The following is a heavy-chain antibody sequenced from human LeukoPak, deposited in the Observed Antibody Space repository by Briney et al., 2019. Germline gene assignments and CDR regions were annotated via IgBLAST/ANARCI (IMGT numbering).Heavy chain of an antibody. D-gene: IGHD5-18*01. Sequence: ASVKVSCKASGYTFTSYDINWVRQATGQGLEWMGWMNPNSGNTGYAQKFQGRVTMTRNTSISTAYMELSSLRSEDTAVYYCARAQKDIAMVFYYYYYMDVWGKGTTVTISS. CDR3: ARAQKDIAMVFYYYYYMDV. V-gene: IGHV1-8*01. CDR2: MNPNSGNT. J-gene: IGHJ6*03. CDR1: GYTFTSYD.